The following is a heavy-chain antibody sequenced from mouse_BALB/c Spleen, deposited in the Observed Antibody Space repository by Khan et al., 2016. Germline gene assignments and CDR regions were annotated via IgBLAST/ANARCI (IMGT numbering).Heavy chain of an antibody. J-gene: IGHJ4*01. V-gene: IGHV9-1*02. CDR2: IKTYTGES. Sequence: QVQLEQPGPELKKPGETVKISCKASEYNVKNYGMNWVKPAPGKGLKWMGWIKTYTGESTYADDFKGRFAFSLEASASTAYLQLNNLKYEDMDTYFCAGRSLLELYQPIACWARGDSVTVSS. D-gene: IGHD6-2*01. CDR1: EYNVKNYG. CDR3: AGRSLLELYQPIAC.